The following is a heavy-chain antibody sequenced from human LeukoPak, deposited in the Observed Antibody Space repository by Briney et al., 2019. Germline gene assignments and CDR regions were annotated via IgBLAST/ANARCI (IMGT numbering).Heavy chain of an antibody. Sequence: ASVKVSCKASGYTFTGYYMHWVRQAPGQGLEWMGWITPNSGGTKYAQRFQGRVTMTRDTSISTAYMELSGLRSDDTAVYYCARGFRLSAIEDWFDPWGQGTLVTVSS. CDR3: ARGFRLSAIEDWFDP. CDR2: ITPNSGGT. CDR1: GYTFTGYY. J-gene: IGHJ5*02. D-gene: IGHD2-2*02. V-gene: IGHV1-2*02.